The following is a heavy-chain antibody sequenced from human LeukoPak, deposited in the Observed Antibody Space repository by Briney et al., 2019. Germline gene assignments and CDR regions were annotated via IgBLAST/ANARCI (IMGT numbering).Heavy chain of an antibody. CDR1: GFTFSSYA. D-gene: IGHD6-19*01. V-gene: IGHV3-23*01. CDR2: ISGSGGST. CDR3: AKDKRPVAANIRANLDI. Sequence: PGGSLRLSCAASGFTFSSYAMSWVRQAPGKGLEWVSAISGSGGSTYYADSVKGRFTISRDNSKNTLYLQMNSLRAEDTAVYYCAKDKRPVAANIRANLDIWGQGTMVTVSS. J-gene: IGHJ3*02.